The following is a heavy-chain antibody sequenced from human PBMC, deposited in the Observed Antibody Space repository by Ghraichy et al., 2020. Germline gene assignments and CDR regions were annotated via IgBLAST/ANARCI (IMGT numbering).Heavy chain of an antibody. CDR2: ISGSGGST. V-gene: IGHV3-23*01. J-gene: IGHJ5*02. Sequence: GESLNISCAASGFTFSSYAMSWVRQAPGKGLEWVSGISGSGGSTYYADSVKGRFTISRDNFKNTLYLQMNSLRVEDTAVYYCAKDPGSSSWYRANWFGPLFDPWGQGTLVTVSS. CDR1: GFTFSSYA. CDR3: AKDPGSSSWYRANWFGPLFDP. D-gene: IGHD6-13*01.